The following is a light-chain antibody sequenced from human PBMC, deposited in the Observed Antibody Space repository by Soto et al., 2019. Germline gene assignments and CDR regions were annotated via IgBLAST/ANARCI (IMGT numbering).Light chain of an antibody. Sequence: DIQMTQSPSTLSGSVGDRVTITCRASQTISSWLAWYQQKPGKAPKLLIYKASTLKSGVPSRFSGSGSGTEFTLTISSLQPDDFATYHCQQYKSQATFGQGTKVDIK. V-gene: IGKV1-5*03. CDR2: KAS. J-gene: IGKJ1*01. CDR1: QTISSW. CDR3: QQYKSQAT.